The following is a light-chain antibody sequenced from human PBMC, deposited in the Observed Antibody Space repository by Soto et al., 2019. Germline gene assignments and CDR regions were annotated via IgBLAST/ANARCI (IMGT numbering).Light chain of an antibody. CDR2: AAS. V-gene: IGKV1-39*01. CDR3: QQSRGL. Sequence: DIPMTQSPSSLAASVGDRVTITCRASQNISSYLNWYQQKPEKAPKFLIHAASNLRRGVPSRFSGSGSGTDFTLTISSLQPEDFATYYCQQSRGLFGQGTKVEIK. CDR1: QNISSY. J-gene: IGKJ1*01.